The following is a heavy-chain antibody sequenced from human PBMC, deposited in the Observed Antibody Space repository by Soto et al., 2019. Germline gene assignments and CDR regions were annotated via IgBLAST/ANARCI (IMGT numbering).Heavy chain of an antibody. V-gene: IGHV3-23*01. Sequence: GSLRLSCAASGFTFSSYAMSWVRQAPGKGLEWVSAISGSGGSTYYADSVSGRFTVSRDNSKDTLFLQMDSLRVEDTAVYYCGKYSDYGDHRDWFDPWGQGTLVTVSS. CDR3: GKYSDYGDHRDWFDP. CDR1: GFTFSSYA. J-gene: IGHJ5*02. D-gene: IGHD4-17*01. CDR2: ISGSGGST.